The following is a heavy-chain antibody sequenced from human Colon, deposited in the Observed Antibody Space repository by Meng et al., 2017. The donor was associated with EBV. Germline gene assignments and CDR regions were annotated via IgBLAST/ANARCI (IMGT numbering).Heavy chain of an antibody. Sequence: VPPKGSGPGLVQPSQTLSLTCTVSGGSISSGDYYWSWIRQPPGKGLEWIGYIYYSGSTYSNASLKSRVTISIDRSKNQFSLKLSSVTAADTAVYYCARDRKHYGERGWFDPWGQGTLVTVSS. J-gene: IGHJ5*02. CDR3: ARDRKHYGERGWFDP. V-gene: IGHV4-30-4*01. CDR2: IYYSGST. D-gene: IGHD4-17*01. CDR1: GGSISSGDYY.